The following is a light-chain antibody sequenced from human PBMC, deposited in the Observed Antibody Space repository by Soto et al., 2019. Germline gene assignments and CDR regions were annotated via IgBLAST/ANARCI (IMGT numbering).Light chain of an antibody. Sequence: QSALTQPPSASGSPGQSVTISCTGTSSDVGGYNYVSWYQQHPGKAPKLMIYEVSKRPSGVPDRFSGSKSGNTASLTVSGLQAEDEADYYCCSYAGSRVFGTWTKVTVL. CDR2: EVS. V-gene: IGLV2-8*01. CDR1: SSDVGGYNY. J-gene: IGLJ1*01. CDR3: CSYAGSRV.